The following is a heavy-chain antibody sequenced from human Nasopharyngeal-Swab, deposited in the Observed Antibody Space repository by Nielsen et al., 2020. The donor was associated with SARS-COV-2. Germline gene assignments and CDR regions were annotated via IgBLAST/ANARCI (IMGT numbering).Heavy chain of an antibody. J-gene: IGHJ6*02. V-gene: IGHV4-61*02. CDR2: IYTSGST. D-gene: IGHD6-19*01. CDR1: GGSISSGSYY. Sequence: SETLSLTCTVSGGSISSGSYYWSWIRQPAGKGLEWIGRIYTSGSTNYNPSLKSRVTISVDTPKNQFSLKLSSVTVADTAVYYCARDSGQWLVPSVDGMDVWGQGTTVTVSS. CDR3: ARDSGQWLVPSVDGMDV.